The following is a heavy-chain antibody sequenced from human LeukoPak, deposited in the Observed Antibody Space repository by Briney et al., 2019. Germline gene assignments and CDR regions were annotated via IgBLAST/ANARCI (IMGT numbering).Heavy chain of an antibody. J-gene: IGHJ3*02. Sequence: GGSLRLSCAASRFTFSIYAMIWVRQAPGKGLEWVSTISGSGGSTYYADSVKGRFTISRDNSKNTLYLQMNSLRAEDTAVYYCARGRRRSSGWYGAFDIWGQGTMVTVSS. CDR3: ARGRRRSSGWYGAFDI. CDR1: RFTFSIYA. V-gene: IGHV3-23*01. D-gene: IGHD6-19*01. CDR2: ISGSGGST.